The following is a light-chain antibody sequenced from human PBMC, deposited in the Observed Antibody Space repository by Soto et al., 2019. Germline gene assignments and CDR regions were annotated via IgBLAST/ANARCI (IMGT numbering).Light chain of an antibody. J-gene: IGKJ4*01. CDR1: QSVSSN. CDR3: QQYNNWPLT. Sequence: EIVMTQSPATLSVSPGERATLSCRASQSVSSNLAWSQQKPGQAPRLLIYGASTRATGIPARFSGSGSGTEFTLTISSLQSEDFAVDYCQQYNNWPLTFGGGTKVKIK. CDR2: GAS. V-gene: IGKV3-15*01.